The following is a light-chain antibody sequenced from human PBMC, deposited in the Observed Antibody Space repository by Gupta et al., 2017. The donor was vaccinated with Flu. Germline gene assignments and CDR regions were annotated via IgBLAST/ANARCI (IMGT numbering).Light chain of an antibody. CDR1: QSVSSSY. V-gene: IGKV3-20*01. CDR2: GAS. Sequence: ATLSCRASQSVSSSYLAWYQQKPGQAPRLLIYGASSRATGIPDRFSGSGSGTDFTLTISRLEPEDFAVYYCQQYGSSPPMYTLGQGTKLEIK. J-gene: IGKJ2*01. CDR3: QQYGSSPPMYT.